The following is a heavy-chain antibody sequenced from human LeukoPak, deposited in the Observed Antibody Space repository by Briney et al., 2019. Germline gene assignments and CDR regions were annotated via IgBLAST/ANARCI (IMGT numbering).Heavy chain of an antibody. Sequence: GESLKISCKGSGYSFTNYWIGWVRQMPGKGLEWMGILYPGDSDTKYSPSFQGQVTISADKSISTAYLQWSSLKASDTAMYYCARREYGSGSYFFDYWGQGTLVTVSS. D-gene: IGHD3-10*01. V-gene: IGHV5-51*01. J-gene: IGHJ4*02. CDR3: ARREYGSGSYFFDY. CDR1: GYSFTNYW. CDR2: LYPGDSDT.